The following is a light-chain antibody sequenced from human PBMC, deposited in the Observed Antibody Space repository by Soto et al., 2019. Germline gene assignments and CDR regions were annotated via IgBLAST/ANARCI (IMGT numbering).Light chain of an antibody. Sequence: EIVLTQSPATLSLSPGESATLSCRASQSISSYLAWYQQKPGQAPRLLIYDASSRATGIPARFAGGGSGTDFTLTISSLEPEDFAVYYCQQRSNWPITFGQGTRLQIK. J-gene: IGKJ5*01. CDR2: DAS. V-gene: IGKV3-11*01. CDR1: QSISSY. CDR3: QQRSNWPIT.